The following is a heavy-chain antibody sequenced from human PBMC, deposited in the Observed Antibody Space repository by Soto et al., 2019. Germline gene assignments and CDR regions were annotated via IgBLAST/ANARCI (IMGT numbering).Heavy chain of an antibody. CDR1: GFSFSNYW. CDR2: IRRDGGAT. J-gene: IGHJ3*02. Sequence: EVQLVESGGALGQPGESLRLSCEASGFSFSNYWLTCVLQAPGKGLEWVANIRRDGGATSYLDSVRGRFTTSRDNAENSLCLQMNSRRAEDTAVYYCARDVSPGSSSFYRDAFASWGQGTMVTVSS. CDR3: ARDVSPGSSSFYRDAFAS. D-gene: IGHD6-13*01. V-gene: IGHV3-7*05.